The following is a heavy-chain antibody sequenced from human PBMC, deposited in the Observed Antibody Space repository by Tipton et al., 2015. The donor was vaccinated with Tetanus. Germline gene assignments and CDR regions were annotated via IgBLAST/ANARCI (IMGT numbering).Heavy chain of an antibody. V-gene: IGHV4-39*01. J-gene: IGHJ4*02. CDR3: AKLFRVRARGITMVVVVPPGYFDY. D-gene: IGHD3-22*01. Sequence: TLPLTCTVSGASISNSSSYWGWIRQSPGKGLEWIGNIYFSGSTYYNPSLKSRVTISVDTSKNQFSLRLNSVTAADTAVYYCAKLFRVRARGITMVVVVPPGYFDYWGQGTLVTVSS. CDR1: GASISNSSSY. CDR2: IYFSGST.